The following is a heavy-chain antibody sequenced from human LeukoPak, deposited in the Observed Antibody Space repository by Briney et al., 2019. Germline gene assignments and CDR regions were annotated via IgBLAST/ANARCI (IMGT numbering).Heavy chain of an antibody. J-gene: IGHJ4*02. CDR3: ARHLGYSSGWDFDY. V-gene: IGHV4-38-2*02. D-gene: IGHD6-19*01. CDR1: GYSISSGYY. CDR2: IYYSGST. Sequence: SETLSLTCTVSGYSISSGYYWGWIRQPPGKGLEWIGSIYYSGSTYYNPSLKSRVTISVDTSKNQFSLKLSSVTAADTAVYYCARHLGYSSGWDFDYWGQGTLVTVSS.